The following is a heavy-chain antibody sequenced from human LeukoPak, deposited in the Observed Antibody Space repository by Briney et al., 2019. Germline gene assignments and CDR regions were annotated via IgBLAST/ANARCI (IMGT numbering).Heavy chain of an antibody. J-gene: IGHJ4*02. V-gene: IGHV3-23*01. Sequence: GGSLRLSCAASGFTFSSYTMAWVRQAPGKGLERVSSLSFGGGTIYYADSVKGRFTISRDNSKNTLYLQMDSLRADDTAVYYCARYSGSYYYPPAWDLWGQGTLVTVSS. CDR1: GFTFSSYT. CDR2: LSFGGGTI. D-gene: IGHD1-26*01. CDR3: ARYSGSYYYPPAWDL.